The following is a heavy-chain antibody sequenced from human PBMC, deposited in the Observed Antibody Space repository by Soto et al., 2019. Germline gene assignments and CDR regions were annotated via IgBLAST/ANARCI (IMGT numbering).Heavy chain of an antibody. CDR3: ARGTSALEFDY. D-gene: IGHD1-1*01. Sequence: QVQLQESGPGLVKPSETLSLTCTVSGGSISSYYWSWIRPPPGKGLEWIGFIYYSGSTSYNPSLKSRVTRSVDTSKNQFTLKVSSVTAADTAVYYCARGTSALEFDYWGQGTLVTVSS. CDR2: IYYSGST. CDR1: GGSISSYY. V-gene: IGHV4-59*08. J-gene: IGHJ4*02.